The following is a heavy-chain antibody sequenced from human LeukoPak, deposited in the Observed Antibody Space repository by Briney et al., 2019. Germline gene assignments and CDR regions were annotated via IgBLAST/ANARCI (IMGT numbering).Heavy chain of an antibody. J-gene: IGHJ4*02. CDR2: TNPNSGNT. V-gene: IGHV1-8*01. CDR1: GYTFTSYD. CDR3: ARTLWAGDPHFDY. D-gene: IGHD7-27*01. Sequence: ASVKVSCKASGYTFTSYDINWVRQATGQGLEWMGWTNPNSGNTGYAQKFQGRVTMTRNTSISTAYMELSSLRSEDTAVYYCARTLWAGDPHFDYWGQGTLVTVSS.